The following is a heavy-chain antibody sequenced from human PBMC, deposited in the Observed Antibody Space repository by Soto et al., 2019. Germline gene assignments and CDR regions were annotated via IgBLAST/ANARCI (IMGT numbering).Heavy chain of an antibody. J-gene: IGHJ4*02. Sequence: EVQLEESGGGLVQPGGSLRLYCVASGFTFNYYWMHWVRQAPGEGLMWVSRLQTDGSHPDYADSVKGRFTISRDNARNTLYLQMNNLRAEDTAVYYCARGGDPDYWGQGTLVTVSS. CDR3: ARGGDPDY. CDR2: LQTDGSHP. CDR1: GFTFNYYW. D-gene: IGHD2-21*02. V-gene: IGHV3-74*01.